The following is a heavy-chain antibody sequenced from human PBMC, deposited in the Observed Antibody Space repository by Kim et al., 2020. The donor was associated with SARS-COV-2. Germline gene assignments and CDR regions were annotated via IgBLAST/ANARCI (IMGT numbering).Heavy chain of an antibody. J-gene: IGHJ5*02. CDR2: INWNGGST. D-gene: IGHD2-15*01. CDR1: GFTFDDYG. V-gene: IGHV3-20*04. Sequence: GGSLRLSCAASGFTFDDYGMSWVRQAPGKGLEWVSGINWNGGSTGYADSVKGRFTISRDNAKNSLYLQMNSLRAEDTALYYCARGYCSGGSCYLGWFDPWGQGTLVTVSS. CDR3: ARGYCSGGSCYLGWFDP.